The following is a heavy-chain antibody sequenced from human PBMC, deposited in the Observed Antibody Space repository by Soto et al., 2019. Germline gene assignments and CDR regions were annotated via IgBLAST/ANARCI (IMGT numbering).Heavy chain of an antibody. V-gene: IGHV6-1*01. Sequence: PSQTLSLTCAISGDSVSSNSDAWNWIRQSPSKGLEWLGKTYYKSKCYNDYSLSVKSSITTNTDTSKNQFSLQLNSVTPEDTAVYYCAREIVLRVYASWGQGTLVTVSS. CDR1: GDSVSSNSDA. CDR2: TYYKSKCYN. CDR3: AREIVLRVYAS. J-gene: IGHJ5*02. D-gene: IGHD2-8*01.